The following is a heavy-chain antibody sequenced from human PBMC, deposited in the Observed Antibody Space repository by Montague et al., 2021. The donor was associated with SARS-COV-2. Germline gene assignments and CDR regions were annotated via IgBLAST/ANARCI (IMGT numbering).Heavy chain of an antibody. V-gene: IGHV4-31*03. CDR1: GATITSGRYY. D-gene: IGHD3-10*01. CDR2: IYYNGSS. J-gene: IGHJ6*02. Sequence: TLSLTCTVSGATITSGRYYWIRIPPHQGQGWEYIGNIYYNGSSNHNLTLKSRLTMSVDMSQNQLSLKLWSVTAADTAMYFCARGAALIYYYGLDVWGRGTTVTVSS. CDR3: ARGAALIYYYGLDV.